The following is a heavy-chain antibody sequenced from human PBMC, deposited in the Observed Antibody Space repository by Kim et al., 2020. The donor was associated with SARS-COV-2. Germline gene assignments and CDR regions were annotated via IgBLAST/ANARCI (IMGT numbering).Heavy chain of an antibody. CDR3: ARRSPDYGDLRLYWYFDL. J-gene: IGHJ2*01. D-gene: IGHD4-17*01. Sequence: KSRVTISVDTSKNQFSLKLSSVTAADTAVYYCARRSPDYGDLRLYWYFDLCGRGTLVTVSS. V-gene: IGHV4-39*01.